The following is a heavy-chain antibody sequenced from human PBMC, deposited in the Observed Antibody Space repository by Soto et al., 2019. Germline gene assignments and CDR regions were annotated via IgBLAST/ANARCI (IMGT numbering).Heavy chain of an antibody. CDR1: GFTFSDYY. J-gene: IGHJ4*02. Sequence: GGSLRLSCAASGFTFSDYYMSWIRQAPGKGLEWVSYISSSGSTIYYADSVKGRFTISRDNAKNSLYLQINSLRAEDPAVYYCARDSAGEYYDSSGYYYFDYWGQGTLVTVSS. D-gene: IGHD3-22*01. V-gene: IGHV3-11*01. CDR2: ISSSGSTI. CDR3: ARDSAGEYYDSSGYYYFDY.